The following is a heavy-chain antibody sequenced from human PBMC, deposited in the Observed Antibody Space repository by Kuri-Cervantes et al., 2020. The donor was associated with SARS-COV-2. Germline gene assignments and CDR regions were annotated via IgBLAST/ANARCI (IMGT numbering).Heavy chain of an antibody. CDR3: ARDQYYYYGMDA. CDR1: GGSISSGDYY. J-gene: IGHJ6*02. Sequence: GSLRLSCTVSGGSISSGDYYWSWIRQPPGKGLEWIGEINHSGSTNYNPSLKSRVTISVDTSKNQFSLKLSSVTAADTAVYYCARDQYYYYGMDAWGQGTTVTVSS. CDR2: INHSGST. V-gene: IGHV4-39*07.